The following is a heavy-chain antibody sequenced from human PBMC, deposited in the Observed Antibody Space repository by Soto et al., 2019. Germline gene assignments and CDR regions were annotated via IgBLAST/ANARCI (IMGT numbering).Heavy chain of an antibody. J-gene: IGHJ4*02. V-gene: IGHV4-59*01. CDR2: IHYSGST. D-gene: IGHD5-18*01. CDR3: VRDKDGYGYADY. Sequence: SETLSLTCTVSGGSISGNYWSWIRQSPGKGLEWIGYIHYSGSTKYKYSLKSRVTISVDTSKSQFSLNLTSVTAADTAVYYCVRDKDGYGYADYWAQGTLVTVSS. CDR1: GGSISGNY.